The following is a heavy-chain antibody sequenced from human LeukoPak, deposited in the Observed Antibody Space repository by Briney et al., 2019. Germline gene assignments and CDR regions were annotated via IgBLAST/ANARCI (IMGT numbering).Heavy chain of an antibody. V-gene: IGHV3-21*01. J-gene: IGHJ4*02. CDR2: INSSSSYI. CDR3: ARRPGSSGWYYFDY. CDR1: GFTFSSYS. D-gene: IGHD6-19*01. Sequence: MPGGSLRLSYAASGFTFSSYSMNWVRQAPGKGLECFSSINSSSSYIYYAGSVTGRFTISRDNAKNSLYLQMNSLRAEDTAVYYCARRPGSSGWYYFDYWGQGALVTVSS.